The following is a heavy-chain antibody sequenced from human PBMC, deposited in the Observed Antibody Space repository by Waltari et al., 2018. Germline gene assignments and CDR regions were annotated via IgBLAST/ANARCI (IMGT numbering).Heavy chain of an antibody. CDR3: AKDGRGGPQRYYYMNV. J-gene: IGHJ6*03. Sequence: QVHLVESGGGVVQPGRSLRLSCAASGFTFSTYAMPWVRPAPGKGLEWVVVSEHDGKKKKHEDSVKGRFTISSDKFQSALDRQRNSVRAEDTAVYYCAKDGRGGPQRYYYMNVWGKGTAVAVSS. D-gene: IGHD2-15*01. CDR1: GFTFSTYA. V-gene: IGHV3-30*18. CDR2: SEHDGKKK.